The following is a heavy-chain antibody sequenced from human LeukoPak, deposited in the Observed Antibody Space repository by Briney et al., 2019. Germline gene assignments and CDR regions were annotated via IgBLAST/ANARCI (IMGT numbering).Heavy chain of an antibody. Sequence: GGSLRLSCAASGLTFRSYDMSWVRQAPGKGLEWVSGISDSGGKTYYADSVKGRFTISRDNSKNTLYLQMNSLRAEDTAVYYCAKGHMRSTRPEVMDVWGQGTTATVSS. J-gene: IGHJ6*02. V-gene: IGHV3-23*01. CDR2: ISDSGGKT. CDR1: GLTFRSYD. D-gene: IGHD1-26*01. CDR3: AKGHMRSTRPEVMDV.